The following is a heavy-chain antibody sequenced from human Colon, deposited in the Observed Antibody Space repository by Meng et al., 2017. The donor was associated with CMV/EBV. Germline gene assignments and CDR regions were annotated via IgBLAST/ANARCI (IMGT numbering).Heavy chain of an antibody. CDR3: ARASNSSFDP. CDR1: GFTFSAYP. Sequence: GGSLRLSCAASGFTFSAYPIHWVRQAPGKGLEWVAIISHDGAKKYYAASVKGRFTISRDNSQNTVNVQMNSLRGDDTAVYYCARASNSSFDPWGQGTRVT. V-gene: IGHV3-30*04. D-gene: IGHD4-11*01. J-gene: IGHJ5*02. CDR2: ISHDGAKK.